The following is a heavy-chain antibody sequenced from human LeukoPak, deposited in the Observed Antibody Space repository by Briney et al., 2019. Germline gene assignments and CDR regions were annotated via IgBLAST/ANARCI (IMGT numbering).Heavy chain of an antibody. CDR1: GYSISSGYY. CDR2: IDHSGST. J-gene: IGHJ3*02. D-gene: IGHD3-22*01. V-gene: IGHV4-38-2*02. CDR3: AKSNGYGLIDI. Sequence: SETLSLTCTVSGYSISSGYYWGWIRQPPGKGLEWTGSIDHSGSTYYNPSLKSRITISVDTSKNQFSLKLSSVTAADTAVYYCAKSNGYGLIDIWGQGTMVTVSS.